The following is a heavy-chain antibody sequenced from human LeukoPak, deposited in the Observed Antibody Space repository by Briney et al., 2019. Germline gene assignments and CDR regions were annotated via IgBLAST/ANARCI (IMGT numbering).Heavy chain of an antibody. CDR2: IYHSGST. Sequence: SETLSLTCAVSGYSISSGYYWGWIRPPPGKGLEWIGIIYHSGSTYYNPSLKSRVTITVDTSKNQFSLKLSSVTAADTAVYYEIMAAAIVNAFDIWGQGTMVTVSS. CDR1: GYSISSGYY. V-gene: IGHV4-38-2*01. D-gene: IGHD2-2*01. CDR3: IMAAAIVNAFDI. J-gene: IGHJ3*02.